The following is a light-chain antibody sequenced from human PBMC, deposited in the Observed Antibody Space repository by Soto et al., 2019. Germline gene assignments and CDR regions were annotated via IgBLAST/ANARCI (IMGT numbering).Light chain of an antibody. J-gene: IGKJ5*01. Sequence: DIQMTQSPSSLSASVGDRVTITCRASQGIRNDLGWYQQKPGKAPKRLIYTASNLEPGVPSRFSGSGSGTDFTLTISSLQPEDVATYFCQQYDNFPPITFGQGTRLEIK. CDR3: QQYDNFPPIT. V-gene: IGKV1-33*01. CDR2: TAS. CDR1: QGIRND.